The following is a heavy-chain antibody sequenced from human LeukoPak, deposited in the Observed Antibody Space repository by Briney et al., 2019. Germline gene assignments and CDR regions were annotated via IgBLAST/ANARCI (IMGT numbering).Heavy chain of an antibody. D-gene: IGHD6-13*01. CDR1: GGSISSYY. V-gene: IGHV4-39*07. CDR3: AREEYSSDWYGHDS. Sequence: SETLSLTCTVSGGSISSYYWAWIRQPPGRGLEWIGSIYYTGTTFDNPSLKSRVTLSVDTSKNQFSLRLASVTAADTASYYCAREEYSSDWYGHDSWGQGTLVTVSS. J-gene: IGHJ4*02. CDR2: IYYTGTT.